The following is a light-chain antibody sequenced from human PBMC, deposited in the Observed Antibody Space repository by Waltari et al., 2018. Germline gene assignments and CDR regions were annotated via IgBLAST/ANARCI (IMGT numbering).Light chain of an antibody. V-gene: IGLV10-54*04. CDR1: NNNVGNQG. CDR3: SAWDSNLVAVV. J-gene: IGLJ3*02. Sequence: QAGLTQPPSVSKALRQTATLTCTGNNNNVGNQGAAWLQHHQGHPPKLLSFRNNDRPSGSSERFSASRSGNTASLTITGLQPEDEADYYCSAWDSNLVAVVFGGGTKLTVL. CDR2: RNN.